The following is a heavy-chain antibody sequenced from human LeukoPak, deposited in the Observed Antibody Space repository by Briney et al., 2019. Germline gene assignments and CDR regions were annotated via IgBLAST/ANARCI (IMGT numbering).Heavy chain of an antibody. Sequence: SETLSLTCAVSGYSISSGYYWGWIRQSPGKGLEWIGSIYHSGSTYYNPSLKSRVTISVDTSKNQFSLKLSSVTAADTAVYYCARGVTGSGLVRGVIMVDYWGQGTLVTVSS. CDR3: ARGVTGSGLVRGVIMVDY. V-gene: IGHV4-38-2*01. J-gene: IGHJ4*02. CDR1: GYSISSGYY. CDR2: IYHSGST. D-gene: IGHD3-10*01.